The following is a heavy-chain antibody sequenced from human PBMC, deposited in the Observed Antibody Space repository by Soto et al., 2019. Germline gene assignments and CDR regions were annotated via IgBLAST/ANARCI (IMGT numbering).Heavy chain of an antibody. J-gene: IGHJ6*02. CDR1: GFTFSSYA. CDR3: ARGGQLLPSGHYYYYYGMDV. V-gene: IGHV3-30-3*01. Sequence: QVQLVESGGGVVQPGRSLRLSCAASGFTFSSYAMHWVRQAPGKGLEWVAVISYDGSNKYYADSVKGRFTISRDNSKNTLYLQMNSLRAEDTAVYYCARGGQLLPSGHYYYYYGMDVWGQGTTVTVSS. D-gene: IGHD2-15*01. CDR2: ISYDGSNK.